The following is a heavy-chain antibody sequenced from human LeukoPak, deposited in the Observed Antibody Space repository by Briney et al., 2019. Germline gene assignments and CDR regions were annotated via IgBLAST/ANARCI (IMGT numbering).Heavy chain of an antibody. D-gene: IGHD3-22*01. V-gene: IGHV3-23*01. CDR3: AKDRPNFHENSGHYYRRDGDS. Sequence: GGSLRLSCQASGFTFYMYAMSWVRQAPGKGLEWVASMCGTAGCTFYPDSVKGWFTISRDNSKNVLYLRMNSLTAEDTAIYYCAKDRPNFHENSGHYYRRDGDSWGQGTLVTVSS. CDR2: MCGTAGCT. CDR1: GFTFYMYA. J-gene: IGHJ5*01.